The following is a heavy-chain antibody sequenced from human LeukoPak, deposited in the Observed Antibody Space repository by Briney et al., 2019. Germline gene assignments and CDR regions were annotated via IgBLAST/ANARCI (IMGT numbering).Heavy chain of an antibody. J-gene: IGHJ5*02. D-gene: IGHD6-19*01. CDR2: ISSSGSTI. Sequence: GGSLRLSCAASGFTFSDYYMSWIRQAPGKGLEWVSYISSSGSTIYYADSVKSRFTISRDNAKNSLYLQMNSLRAEDTAVYYCARGYSSGWYGWFDPWGQGTLVTVSS. CDR3: ARGYSSGWYGWFDP. V-gene: IGHV3-11*01. CDR1: GFTFSDYY.